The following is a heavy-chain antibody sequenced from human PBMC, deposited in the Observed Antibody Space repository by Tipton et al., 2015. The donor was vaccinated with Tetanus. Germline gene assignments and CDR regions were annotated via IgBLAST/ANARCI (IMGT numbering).Heavy chain of an antibody. V-gene: IGHV3-33*01. J-gene: IGHJ4*02. CDR3: ARDRGELRDGYNFLDY. CDR1: GFTFSSYG. CDR2: IWYDGSNK. D-gene: IGHD5-24*01. Sequence: SGFTFSSYGMHWVRQAPGKGLEWVAVIWYDGSNKYYADSVKGRFTISRDNSKNTLYLQMNSLRAEDTAVYYCARDRGELRDGYNFLDYWGQGTLVTVSS.